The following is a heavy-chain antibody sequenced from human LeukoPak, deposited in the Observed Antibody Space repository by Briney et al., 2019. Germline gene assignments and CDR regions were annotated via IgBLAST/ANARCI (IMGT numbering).Heavy chain of an antibody. V-gene: IGHV1-69*13. D-gene: IGHD3-16*02. CDR1: GYIFTSYG. Sequence: GASVKVSCKASGYIFTSYGLTWVRQAPGQGLEWMGGIIPIFGTANYAQKFQGRVTITADESTSTAYMELSSLRSEDTAVYYCARAYIMITFGGVIEEFDYWGQGTLVTVSS. J-gene: IGHJ4*02. CDR2: IIPIFGTA. CDR3: ARAYIMITFGGVIEEFDY.